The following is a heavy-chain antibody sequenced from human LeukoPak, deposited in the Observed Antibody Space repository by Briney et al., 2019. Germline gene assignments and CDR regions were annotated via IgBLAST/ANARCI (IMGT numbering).Heavy chain of an antibody. Sequence: GGSLRLSCEASGFTFRSYWMHWVRQAPRKGLVWVSRINGDGSSTSYADSVKGRFTISRDNAKNTLYLQMNSLRAEDSAVYYCASAYYHYYSDYWGQGTLVTVSS. CDR1: GFTFRSYW. CDR2: INGDGSST. CDR3: ASAYYHYYSDY. D-gene: IGHD3-16*01. J-gene: IGHJ4*02. V-gene: IGHV3-74*01.